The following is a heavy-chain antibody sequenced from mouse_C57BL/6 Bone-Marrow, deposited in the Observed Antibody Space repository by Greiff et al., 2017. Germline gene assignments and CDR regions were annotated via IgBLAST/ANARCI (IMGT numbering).Heavy chain of an antibody. J-gene: IGHJ3*01. Sequence: QVTLKVSGPGILQPSQTLSLTCSFSGFSLSTFGMGVGWIRQPSGKGLVWLAHIWWGDAKYSHPALKSRLTISKDTSKNQVFLKIANVGTADTATYYCARAYDCTGGFAYWGQGTLVTVSA. CDR2: IWWGDAK. D-gene: IGHD2-4*01. CDR3: ARAYDCTGGFAY. V-gene: IGHV8-8*01. CDR1: GFSLSTFGMG.